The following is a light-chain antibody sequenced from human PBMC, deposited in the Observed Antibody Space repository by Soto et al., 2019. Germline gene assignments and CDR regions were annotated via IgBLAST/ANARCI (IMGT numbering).Light chain of an antibody. Sequence: QSALTQPPSASGSPGQSVTISCTGTSGDVGGYNYVSWYQHHPGKAPKVIIYEVSKRPSGVPDRFSGSKSGNTASLTVSGLQAEDEADYYCSSNAGTNNFHVVFGGGTQLTVL. CDR1: SGDVGGYNY. CDR3: SSNAGTNNFHVV. J-gene: IGLJ2*01. CDR2: EVS. V-gene: IGLV2-8*01.